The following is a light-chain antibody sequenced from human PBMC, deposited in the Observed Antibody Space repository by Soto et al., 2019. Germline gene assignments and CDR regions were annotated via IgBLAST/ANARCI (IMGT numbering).Light chain of an antibody. CDR3: QQYSHWRT. CDR1: QGISNY. V-gene: IGKV3-15*01. CDR2: GAS. J-gene: IGKJ1*01. Sequence: MTQSPSSLSASVGDRVTITCRASQGISNYLAWYQQKPGHVPRLLIYGASTRATGVPARFSGSGSGTEFTLTIISLQSDDFAVYYCQQYSHWRTFGPGTKVEIK.